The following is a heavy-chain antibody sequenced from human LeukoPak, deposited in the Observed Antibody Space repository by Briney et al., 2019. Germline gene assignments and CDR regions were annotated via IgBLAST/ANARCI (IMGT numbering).Heavy chain of an antibody. CDR1: GFTFSSYA. J-gene: IGHJ4*02. D-gene: IGHD4-23*01. CDR3: ARDYGGNSRLDY. Sequence: PGRSLRLSCAASGFTFSSYAMHWVRQAPGKGLERVAVISYDGSNKYYADSVKGRFTISRDNSKNTLYLQMNSLRAEDTAVYYCARDYGGNSRLDYWGQGTLVTVSS. CDR2: ISYDGSNK. V-gene: IGHV3-30-3*01.